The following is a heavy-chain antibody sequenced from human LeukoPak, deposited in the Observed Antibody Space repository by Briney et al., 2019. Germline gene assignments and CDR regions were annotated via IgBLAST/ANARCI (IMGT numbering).Heavy chain of an antibody. J-gene: IGHJ4*02. Sequence: GGSLRLSCAASGFTFSSYGMHWVRQAPGKGLEWVAVIWYDGSNKYYADSVKGRFTISRDNSKNTLYLQMNSLRAEDTAVYYCARDSRRSSGAHYYFDYWGQGTLVTVSS. CDR3: ARDSRRSSGAHYYFDY. V-gene: IGHV3-33*01. CDR1: GFTFSSYG. CDR2: IWYDGSNK.